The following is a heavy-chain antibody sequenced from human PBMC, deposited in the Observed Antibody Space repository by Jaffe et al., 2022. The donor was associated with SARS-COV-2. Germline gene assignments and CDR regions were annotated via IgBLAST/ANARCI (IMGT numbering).Heavy chain of an antibody. CDR3: ARTGTSHY. D-gene: IGHD1-7*01. CDR1: GFTFSSYW. CDR2: IKLDGTEE. V-gene: IGHV3-7*03. Sequence: EVQLEESGGGLVQPGGSLRLSCAASGFTFSSYWMSWVRQAPGKGLEWVANIKLDGTEEYYVDSVKGRFTISRDNAKNSLFLQMNSLRAEDTAVYYCARTGTSHYWGQGTLVTVSS. J-gene: IGHJ4*02.